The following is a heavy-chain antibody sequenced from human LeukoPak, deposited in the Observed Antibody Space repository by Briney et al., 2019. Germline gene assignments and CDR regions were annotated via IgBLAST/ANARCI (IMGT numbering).Heavy chain of an antibody. CDR1: GGSISPYY. J-gene: IGHJ6*02. CDR3: VRDFWQKRDRQWYYYGLDV. D-gene: IGHD6-19*01. CDR2: TSDSGSA. Sequence: SETLSFTCTVSGGSISPYYWSGIRQPPGKGLEWIGCTSDSGSADYSPSLKSRVTISIDTSKNQISLEVASVTAADAPVYYCVRDFWQKRDRQWYYYGLDVWGQGTTVTVSS. V-gene: IGHV4-59*01.